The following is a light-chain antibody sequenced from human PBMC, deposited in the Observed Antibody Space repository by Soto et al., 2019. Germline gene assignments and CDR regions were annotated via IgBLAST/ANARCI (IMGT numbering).Light chain of an antibody. Sequence: QSALTQPPSASGAPGQSVTISCTGTSSDVGAYNYVSWYQQHAGKAPKLVIYEVTKRPSGVPDRFSGSKSANTASLTVSGLHAEDEADDDGSSLASSTTGVFGGGTPLTVL. CDR3: SSLASSTTGV. V-gene: IGLV2-8*01. CDR2: EVT. CDR1: SSDVGAYNY. J-gene: IGLJ3*02.